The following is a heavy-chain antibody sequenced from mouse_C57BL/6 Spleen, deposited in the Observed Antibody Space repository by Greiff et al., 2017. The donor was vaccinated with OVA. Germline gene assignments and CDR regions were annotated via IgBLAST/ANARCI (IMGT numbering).Heavy chain of an antibody. Sequence: EVQLQESGPGLVKPSQSLSLTCSVTGYSITSGYYWNWIRQFPGNKLEWMGYISYDGSNNYNPSLKNRISFTRDTSKNQFFLKLNSVATEDAATYYCARIWDVGAYWCQGTLVTVSA. CDR1: GYSITSGYY. V-gene: IGHV3-6*01. CDR3: ARIWDVGAY. CDR2: ISYDGSN. J-gene: IGHJ3*01. D-gene: IGHD4-1*01.